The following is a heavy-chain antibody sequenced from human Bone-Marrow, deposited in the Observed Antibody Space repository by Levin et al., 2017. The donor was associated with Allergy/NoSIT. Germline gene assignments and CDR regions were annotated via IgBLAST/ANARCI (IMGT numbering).Heavy chain of an antibody. CDR2: IWYDGSNK. CDR3: ARDREPSRLDY. D-gene: IGHD1-14*01. Sequence: RAGGSLRLSCATSGFPFSNYGIHWVRQAPGKGLEWVSFIWYDGSNKYYADSVKGRFTISRDKSKNTVYLQMNSLRAEDTAVYYCARDREPSRLDYWGQGTLVTVSP. V-gene: IGHV3-33*01. J-gene: IGHJ4*02. CDR1: GFPFSNYG.